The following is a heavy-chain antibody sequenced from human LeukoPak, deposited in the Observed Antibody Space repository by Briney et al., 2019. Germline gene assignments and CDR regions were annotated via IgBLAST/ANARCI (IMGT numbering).Heavy chain of an antibody. CDR1: GYTFTSYD. V-gene: IGHV1-8*01. CDR3: ARGRVVRGVITKRRPDY. J-gene: IGHJ4*02. CDR2: MNPNSGNT. D-gene: IGHD3-10*01. Sequence: ASVKVSCKASGYTFTSYDINWVRQATGQGLERMGWMNPNSGNTGYAQKFQGRVTMTRNTSISTAYMELSSLRSEDTAVYYCARGRVVRGVITKRRPDYWGQGTLVTVSS.